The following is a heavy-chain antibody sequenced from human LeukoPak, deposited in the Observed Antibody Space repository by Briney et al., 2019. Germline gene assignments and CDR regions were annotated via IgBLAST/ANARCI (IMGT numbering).Heavy chain of an antibody. CDR3: ASKTSSSWSALYYYYYYGMDV. J-gene: IGHJ6*02. Sequence: ASVKVSCKASGYTFNTYGISWVRQAPGQGLEWMGWISTYNGNTKYAQKFQGRVTMTTDTSTSTAYMELRSPRSDDTAVYYCASKTSSSWSALYYYYYYGMDVWGQGTTVTVSS. V-gene: IGHV1-18*01. D-gene: IGHD6-13*01. CDR2: ISTYNGNT. CDR1: GYTFNTYG.